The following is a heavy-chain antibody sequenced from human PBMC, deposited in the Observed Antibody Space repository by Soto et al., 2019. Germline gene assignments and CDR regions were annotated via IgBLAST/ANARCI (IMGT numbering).Heavy chain of an antibody. V-gene: IGHV1-69*01. Sequence: QVHLVQSGAEVKKPGSSVKVSCKASGGSFSNYIFAWVRQAPGQGLEWMGGTIPMFATAQYAQKLQGRVTITADESTSTVYMDLTSLTSDDTAVYYCARGLFGKQWLVGFDTWGQGTLVNVSS. CDR3: ARGLFGKQWLVGFDT. D-gene: IGHD6-19*01. J-gene: IGHJ4*02. CDR2: TIPMFATA. CDR1: GGSFSNYI.